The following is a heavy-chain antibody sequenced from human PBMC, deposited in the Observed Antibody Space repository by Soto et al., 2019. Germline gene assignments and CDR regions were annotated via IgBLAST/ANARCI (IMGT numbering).Heavy chain of an antibody. CDR3: ARCSRSRTYYDSGMDV. V-gene: IGHV3-23*04. CDR2: ISNIGTRA. Sequence: EVQLVESGGGLAQPGGSLRLSCAASGFTFNDYAMTWVRQAPGEGLEWISTISNIGTRADYADSVKGRFTISRDHSKNALYLQRTNVSAVYKAAYSCARCSRSRTYYDSGMDVWGQGTTVTVSS. J-gene: IGHJ6*02. D-gene: IGHD3-10*02. CDR1: GFTFNDYA.